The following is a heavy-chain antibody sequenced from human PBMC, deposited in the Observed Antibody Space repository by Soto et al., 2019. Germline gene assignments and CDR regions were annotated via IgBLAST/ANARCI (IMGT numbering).Heavy chain of an antibody. CDR2: IIPIFGTA. CDR3: ARESQGSGSQSWSSFSHYYGMDV. D-gene: IGHD3-10*01. V-gene: IGHV1-69*01. CDR1: GGTFSSYA. Sequence: QVQLVQSGAEVKKPGSSVKVSCKASGGTFSSYAISWVRQAPGQGLEWMGGIIPIFGTANYAQKFQGRVTITADESTSTAYMELSSLRSEDTAVYYCARESQGSGSQSWSSFSHYYGMDVWGQGTTVTVSS. J-gene: IGHJ6*02.